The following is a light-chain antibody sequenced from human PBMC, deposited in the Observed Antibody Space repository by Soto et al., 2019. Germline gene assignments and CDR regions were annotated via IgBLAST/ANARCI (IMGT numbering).Light chain of an antibody. J-gene: IGKJ4*01. CDR2: WAS. CDR3: QQYYNTPLT. CDR1: QNLLYSSNNKNY. V-gene: IGKV4-1*01. Sequence: DIVMTQSPDSLAVSLGERATINCKSSQNLLYSSNNKNYLAWYQQKPGQPPKLLIYWASTRELGVPDRFSGSGSGTGFTLTISSLQAEDVAVYYCQQYYNTPLTFGGGTKVEI.